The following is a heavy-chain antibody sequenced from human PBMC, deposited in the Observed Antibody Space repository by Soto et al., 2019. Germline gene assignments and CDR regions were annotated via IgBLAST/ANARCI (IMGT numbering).Heavy chain of an antibody. Sequence: QVQLVQSGAEVKKPGSSVKVSCKASGGTFSSYAISWVRQAPGQGLEWMGGIIPISGTANYAQKFQGRVKITADESTSTAYMELSSLRSEDTAVYYCARSQGSSTCLEIYYYYYYGMDVWVQGTTVTVSS. V-gene: IGHV1-69*01. CDR3: ARSQGSSTCLEIYYYYYYGMDV. J-gene: IGHJ6*02. CDR1: GGTFSSYA. CDR2: IIPISGTA. D-gene: IGHD2-2*01.